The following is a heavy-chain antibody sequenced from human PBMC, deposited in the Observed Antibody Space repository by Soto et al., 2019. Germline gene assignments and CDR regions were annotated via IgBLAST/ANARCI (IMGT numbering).Heavy chain of an antibody. D-gene: IGHD3-16*01. Sequence: QVQLVQSGAEVKRPGSSVKVSCESSGDTFNSYVISWVRQAPGQGLEWMGGIIPILAVTHYAQKFQGRVTISALSSTGTAYMELTNLGFEDTALYYCERESLGAKGADHWGQGTLVTVSS. V-gene: IGHV1-69*09. CDR1: GDTFNSYV. CDR3: ERESLGAKGADH. CDR2: IIPILAVT. J-gene: IGHJ4*02.